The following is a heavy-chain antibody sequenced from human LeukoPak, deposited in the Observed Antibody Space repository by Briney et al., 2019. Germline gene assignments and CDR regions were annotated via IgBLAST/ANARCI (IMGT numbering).Heavy chain of an antibody. J-gene: IGHJ4*02. CDR3: ARGHSGQQLVPDTKSRGYFDY. CDR2: IKQDGSEK. D-gene: IGHD6-13*01. Sequence: GGSLRLSCAASGFTFSRYWMSWVRQAPGKGLEWVANIKQDGSEKYYVDSVKGRFTISRDNAKNSLYLQMNSLRAEDTAVYYCARGHSGQQLVPDTKSRGYFDYWGQGTLVTVSS. CDR1: GFTFSRYW. V-gene: IGHV3-7*01.